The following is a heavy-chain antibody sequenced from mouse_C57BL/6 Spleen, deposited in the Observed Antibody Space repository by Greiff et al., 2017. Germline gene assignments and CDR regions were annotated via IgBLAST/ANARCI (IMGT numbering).Heavy chain of an antibody. V-gene: IGHV5-4*03. CDR3: ARARQLRLRDYYAMDY. CDR1: GFTFSSYA. Sequence: EVKLMESGGGLVKPGGSLKLSCAASGFTFSSYAMSWVRQTPEKRLEWVATISDGGSYTYYPDNVKGRFTISRDNAKNNLYLQMSHLKSEDTAMYYCARARQLRLRDYYAMDYWGQGTSVTVSS. J-gene: IGHJ4*01. D-gene: IGHD3-2*02. CDR2: ISDGGSYT.